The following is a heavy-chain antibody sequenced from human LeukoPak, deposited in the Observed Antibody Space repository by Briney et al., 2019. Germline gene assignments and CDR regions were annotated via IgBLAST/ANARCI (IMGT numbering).Heavy chain of an antibody. D-gene: IGHD3-16*02. CDR1: GDSISSYY. CDR3: ARDPGGYDYVWGSYRYRSNWFDP. J-gene: IGHJ5*02. Sequence: SETLSLTCTVSGDSISSYYWSWIRQPPGKGLEWIGYIYYSGSTNYNPSLKSRVTISVDKSKNQFSLKLSSVTAADTAVYYCARDPGGYDYVWGSYRYRSNWFDPWGQGTLVTVSS. CDR2: IYYSGST. V-gene: IGHV4-59*01.